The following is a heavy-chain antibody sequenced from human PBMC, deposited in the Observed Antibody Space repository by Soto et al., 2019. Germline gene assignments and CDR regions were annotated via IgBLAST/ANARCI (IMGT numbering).Heavy chain of an antibody. V-gene: IGHV4-4*02. D-gene: IGHD1-7*01. Sequence: PSETLSLTCAVSGGSISSSNWWSWVRQPPGKGLEWIGEIYHSGSTNYNPSLKSRVTISVDKSKNQFSLKLSSVTAADTAVYYCARWNGGPLVLITGTRGNWFDPWSQGTLVTVSS. CDR3: ARWNGGPLVLITGTRGNWFDP. CDR1: GGSISSSNW. J-gene: IGHJ5*02. CDR2: IYHSGST.